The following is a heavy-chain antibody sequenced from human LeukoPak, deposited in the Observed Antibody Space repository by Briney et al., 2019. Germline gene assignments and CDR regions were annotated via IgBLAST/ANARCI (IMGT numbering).Heavy chain of an antibody. V-gene: IGHV1-46*01. CDR2: INPSGGSR. D-gene: IGHD6-6*01. J-gene: IGHJ4*02. Sequence: ASVKPSCKASGYTFTSYYMHSVRQAPGQGLEWRGIINPSGGSRSYAQKCQGRVTMTRDMSTSTVYMELSSLRSEDTAVYYCARDSYYSSSSLGFDYWGRGTRVTVSS. CDR3: ARDSYYSSSSLGFDY. CDR1: GYTFTSYY.